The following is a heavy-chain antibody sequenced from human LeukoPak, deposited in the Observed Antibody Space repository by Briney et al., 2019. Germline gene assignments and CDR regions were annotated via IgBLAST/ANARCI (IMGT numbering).Heavy chain of an antibody. V-gene: IGHV3-33*06. CDR3: AKDWGTTGTTGWMFDY. CDR2: IWSDGSNK. CDR1: GFTFRGSG. D-gene: IGHD1-14*01. J-gene: IGHJ4*02. Sequence: GGSLRLSCAASGFTFRGSGMHWVRQAPGKGLEWVAIIWSDGSNKYYTDSVKGRFTISRDNSKNTVYLQMNSLRAEDTAVYYWAKDWGTTGTTGWMFDYWGQGPPVTVPS.